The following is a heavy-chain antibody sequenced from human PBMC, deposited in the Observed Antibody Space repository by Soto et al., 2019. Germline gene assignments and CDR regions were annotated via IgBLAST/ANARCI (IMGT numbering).Heavy chain of an antibody. Sequence: ASVKVSCKASGYDFTAYDINWLRQASGQGLEWMGWMNPINGATGSARRFQGRVSMTRNTATGTAYLELTSLRSDDSAVYYCGRGPSTFAPAGCTPSYYDLDGCGQGTTVTVSS. V-gene: IGHV1-8*02. CDR1: GYDFTAYD. D-gene: IGHD2-2*01. CDR3: GRGPSTFAPAGCTPSYYDLDG. CDR2: MNPINGAT. J-gene: IGHJ6*02.